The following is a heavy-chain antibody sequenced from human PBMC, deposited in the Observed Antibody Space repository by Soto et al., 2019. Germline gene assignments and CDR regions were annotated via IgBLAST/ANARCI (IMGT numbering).Heavy chain of an antibody. J-gene: IGHJ6*02. CDR1: GFTFSSYW. D-gene: IGHD1-26*01. V-gene: IGHV3-7*03. Sequence: GGSVRLSCAASGFTFSSYWMSWVRQAPGRGLEWVANIKQDGSEKYYVDSVKGRFTISRDNAKNSLYLQMNSLRAEDTAVYYCARDPLVGASYYYYYGMDVWGQGTTVTVSS. CDR2: IKQDGSEK. CDR3: ARDPLVGASYYYYYGMDV.